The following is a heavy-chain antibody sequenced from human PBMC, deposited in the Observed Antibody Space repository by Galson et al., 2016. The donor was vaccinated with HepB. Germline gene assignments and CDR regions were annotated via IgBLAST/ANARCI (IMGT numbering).Heavy chain of an antibody. D-gene: IGHD1-26*01. CDR1: GGSLSSDNYF. J-gene: IGHJ4*02. V-gene: IGHV4-61*01. CDR3: ARDQHGSYMPH. Sequence: SETLSLTCTVSGGSLSSDNYFWSWVRQPPGKGLEWIGLIQDTGNTNCNPSLKSRVTISIDRSKNQFSLKLSSVTAADTAVYYCARDQHGSYMPHGGLGTLVTVS. CDR2: IQDTGNT.